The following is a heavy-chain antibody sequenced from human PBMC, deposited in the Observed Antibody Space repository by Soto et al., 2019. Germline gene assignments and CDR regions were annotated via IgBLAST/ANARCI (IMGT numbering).Heavy chain of an antibody. D-gene: IGHD6-19*01. Sequence: ASVKLSCKASGGTVSSYAISWVRQDPGQGLEWMGGIIAIIGTTKYAQKFQGRVTITGDTSASTAYMELSSLTSEDTAVYYCAREDPRGSGWYHWFDPWGQGTLVTVSS. V-gene: IGHV1-69*06. CDR2: IIAIIGTT. J-gene: IGHJ5*02. CDR3: AREDPRGSGWYHWFDP. CDR1: GGTVSSYA.